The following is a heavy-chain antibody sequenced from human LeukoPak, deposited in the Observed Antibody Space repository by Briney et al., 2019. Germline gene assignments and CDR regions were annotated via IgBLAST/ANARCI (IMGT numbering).Heavy chain of an antibody. CDR3: ARGFIVGATGGFDP. D-gene: IGHD1-26*01. CDR2: IIPIFGTA. CDR1: GGTFSSYA. Sequence: SVKASCKASGGTFSSYAISWVRQAPGQGLEWMGGIIPIFGTANYAQKFQGRVTITADESTSTAYMELSSLRSEDTAVYYCARGFIVGATGGFDPWGQGTLVTVSS. J-gene: IGHJ5*02. V-gene: IGHV1-69*13.